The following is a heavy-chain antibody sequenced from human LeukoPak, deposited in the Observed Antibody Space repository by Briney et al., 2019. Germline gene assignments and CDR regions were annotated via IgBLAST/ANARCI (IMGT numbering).Heavy chain of an antibody. D-gene: IGHD2-2*01. CDR3: ASGRGYCSSTSCSPVDY. V-gene: IGHV5-51*01. Sequence: GGSLKISCKGSGYSFTSYWIGWVRQMPGKGLEWMGIIYPGDSDTRYSPSFQGQVTISADKSISTAYLQWSSLKASDTAMYYCASGRGYCSSTSCSPVDYWGQGTLVTVSS. J-gene: IGHJ4*02. CDR1: GYSFTSYW. CDR2: IYPGDSDT.